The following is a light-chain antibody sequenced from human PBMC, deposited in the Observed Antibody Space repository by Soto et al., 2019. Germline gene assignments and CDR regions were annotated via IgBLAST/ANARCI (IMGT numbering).Light chain of an antibody. V-gene: IGKV3-20*01. CDR2: GAS. J-gene: IGKJ5*01. Sequence: EIVLTQSPGTLSLSPGERATLSCRASQSVSRSYLAWYQQKPGPAPRLLIYGASSRATDIPDRFSGSGSGTDFTLTISRLETEDFAVYYCQQYGSSPITFGQRTRLQIK. CDR3: QQYGSSPIT. CDR1: QSVSRSY.